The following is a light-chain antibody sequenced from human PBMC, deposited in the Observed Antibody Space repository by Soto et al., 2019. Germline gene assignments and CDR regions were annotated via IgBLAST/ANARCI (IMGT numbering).Light chain of an antibody. CDR1: SSDIGTYDY. CDR2: EVS. Sequence: QLVLTQPPSASGSPGQSVTISCTGTSSDIGTYDYVSWYQHLPDKAPKLIIYEVSKRPSGVPDRFSGSKSGNTASLTVSGLQAEDEGDYYCCSYGGGNNFYVFGTGTKLTVL. J-gene: IGLJ1*01. V-gene: IGLV2-8*01. CDR3: CSYGGGNNFYV.